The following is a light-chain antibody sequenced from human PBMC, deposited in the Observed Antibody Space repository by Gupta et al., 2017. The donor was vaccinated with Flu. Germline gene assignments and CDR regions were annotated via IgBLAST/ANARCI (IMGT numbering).Light chain of an antibody. CDR3: SSYTNTNTGVV. Sequence: QSALTQPASVSGSPGQSIAISCTGTSSDVGGYDYVSWYQQHPGKAPELMIFQVSRRPSGISDRFAGSKAGNTASLTIYGLLAEDEADYYGSSYTNTNTGVVFGGGTKLTVL. CDR1: SSDVGGYDY. V-gene: IGLV2-14*01. CDR2: QVS. J-gene: IGLJ2*01.